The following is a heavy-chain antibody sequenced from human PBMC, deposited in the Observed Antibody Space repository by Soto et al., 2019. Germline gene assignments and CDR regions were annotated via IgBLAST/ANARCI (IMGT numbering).Heavy chain of an antibody. CDR1: GFAFSSSA. V-gene: IGHV1-58*01. CDR3: AAEYEPNYYYGMDV. D-gene: IGHD3-3*01. J-gene: IGHJ6*02. Sequence: ASVKVSCKASGFAFSSSAVQWVRQARGQRLEWIGWIVVGSGTTNYAQKFQERVTITRDMSTSTAYMELSSLRSEDTAVYYCAAEYEPNYYYGMDVWGQGTTVTVSS. CDR2: IVVGSGTT.